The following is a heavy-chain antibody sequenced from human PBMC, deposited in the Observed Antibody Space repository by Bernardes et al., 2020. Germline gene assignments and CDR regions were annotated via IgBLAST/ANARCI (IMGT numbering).Heavy chain of an antibody. Sequence: GGSLRLSCAASGLSVSGYYMSWVRQVPGKGLECVSVIENSQVGGYTYYADSVKGRFTISRDKSKNTVYLQMNSLRAEDTALYYCVGGGGTDWGQGTLVTVAS. D-gene: IGHD2-15*01. CDR1: GLSVSGYY. V-gene: IGHV3-53*01. J-gene: IGHJ4*02. CDR3: VGGGGTD. CDR2: IENSQVGGYT.